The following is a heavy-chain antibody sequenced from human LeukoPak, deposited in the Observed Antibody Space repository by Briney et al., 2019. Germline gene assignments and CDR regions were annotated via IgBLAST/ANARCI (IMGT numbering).Heavy chain of an antibody. CDR1: GGSISSHY. V-gene: IGHV4-59*11. D-gene: IGHD3-3*01. CDR3: ARGIAYYSPFDY. CDR2: IYYSGNT. J-gene: IGHJ4*02. Sequence: NPSETLSLTCTVSGGSISSHYWSWIRQPPGKGLEWMGYIYYSGNTNYNPSLNSRVTISVDTSKNQFSLKLISVTAADTAVYYCARGIAYYSPFDYWGQGTLVTVSS.